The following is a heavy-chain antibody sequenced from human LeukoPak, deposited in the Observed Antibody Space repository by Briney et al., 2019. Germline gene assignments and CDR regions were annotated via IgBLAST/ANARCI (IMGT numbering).Heavy chain of an antibody. Sequence: GGSLRLSCAASGFTFDDYAMHWVRQAPGKGLEWVSGISWNSGSIGYADSVKGRFTISRDNAKNSLYLQMNSLRAEDTALYYCAKDKEATVTTWLDPWGQGTLVTVSS. CDR1: GFTFDDYA. CDR2: ISWNSGSI. CDR3: AKDKEATVTTWLDP. J-gene: IGHJ5*02. V-gene: IGHV3-9*01. D-gene: IGHD4-17*01.